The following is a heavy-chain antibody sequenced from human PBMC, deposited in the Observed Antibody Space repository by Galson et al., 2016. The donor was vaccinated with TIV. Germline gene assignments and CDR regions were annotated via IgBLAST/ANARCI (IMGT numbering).Heavy chain of an antibody. Sequence: SLRLSCAASGLPVTENYMTWVRQAPGKGLEWVALIYSNGNTIYADSVKGRFTISRDNSKNMVYLQMNSLRTEDTAVYFCARERRLCGNECYLKYYYGMDVWGQGTTATVSS. V-gene: IGHV3-66*03. J-gene: IGHJ6*02. D-gene: IGHD2-21*01. CDR2: IYSNGNT. CDR1: GLPVTENY. CDR3: ARERRLCGNECYLKYYYGMDV.